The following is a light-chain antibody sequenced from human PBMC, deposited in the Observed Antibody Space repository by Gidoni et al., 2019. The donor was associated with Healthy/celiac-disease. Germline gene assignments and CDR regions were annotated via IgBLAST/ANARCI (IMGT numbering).Light chain of an antibody. J-gene: IGLJ1*01. Sequence: QSALTQPASVSGSPGQSNTISFTGTSSDVGGYNSVSWYQQHPGKAPNLMIYEVSNRPSGVSNRFSGSKSGNTASLTISGLQAEDEADYYCSSYTSSSTPYVFGTGTKVTVL. CDR1: SSDVGGYNS. V-gene: IGLV2-14*01. CDR3: SSYTSSSTPYV. CDR2: EVS.